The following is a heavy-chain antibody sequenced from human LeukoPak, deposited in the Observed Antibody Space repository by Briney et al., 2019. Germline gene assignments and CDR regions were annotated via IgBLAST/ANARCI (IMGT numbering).Heavy chain of an antibody. CDR1: GGSISSSNW. Sequence: SETLSLTCAVSGGSISSSNWWSWVRQPPGKGLEWIGEIYHSGSTNYNPSLKSRVTISVDKSKNQFSLKLSSVTAAGTAVYYCARRDSSGYEAFDIWGQGTMVTVSS. CDR3: ARRDSSGYEAFDI. CDR2: IYHSGST. D-gene: IGHD3-22*01. J-gene: IGHJ3*02. V-gene: IGHV4-4*02.